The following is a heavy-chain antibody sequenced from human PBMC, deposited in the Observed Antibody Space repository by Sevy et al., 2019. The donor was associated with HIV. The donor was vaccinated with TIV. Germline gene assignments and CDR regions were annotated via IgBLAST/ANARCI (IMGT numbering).Heavy chain of an antibody. V-gene: IGHV2-5*02. CDR1: GFSLSTIGVG. J-gene: IGHJ3*02. CDR3: VRTGTKTRDRLLEGFDI. Sequence: GPTLVRPTQTLTLPCTFSGFSLSTIGVGVGWVRQPPGQALEWLAVIYWDRDKRYSPSLKSNLTITKDASENQVVLTMTSVDPVDTATYYCVRTGTKTRDRLLEGFDIWGQGTRVTVSS. CDR2: IYWDRDK.